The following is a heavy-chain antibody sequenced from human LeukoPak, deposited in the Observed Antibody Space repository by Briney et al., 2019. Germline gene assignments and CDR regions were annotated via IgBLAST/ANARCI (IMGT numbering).Heavy chain of an antibody. CDR1: GFTFDDYA. Sequence: GRSLRLSCAASGFTFDDYAMHWVRQAPGTGLESVSGISWNSGSIGYADSVKGRFTISRDNAKNSLYLQMNSLRAEDMALYYCAARSNRGYSSGWYYFDYWGQGTLVTVSS. D-gene: IGHD6-19*01. J-gene: IGHJ4*02. CDR2: ISWNSGSI. V-gene: IGHV3-9*03. CDR3: AARSNRGYSSGWYYFDY.